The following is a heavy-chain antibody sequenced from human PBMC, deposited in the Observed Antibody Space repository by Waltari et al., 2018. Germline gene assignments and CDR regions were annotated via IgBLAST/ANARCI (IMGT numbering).Heavy chain of an antibody. J-gene: IGHJ4*02. CDR1: GGSVSRSRYY. V-gene: IGHV4-39*01. CDR3: ARRGPSYFDY. D-gene: IGHD5-12*01. Sequence: QLQLQESGPGLVKPSETLSLTCTVSGGSVSRSRYYWGWIRQPPGKGLEYIGTIYSTASTYYNPSLKSRVTISIDSSKNQFSLKLRSVTAADTAVYYCARRGPSYFDYWGQGTLVTVSS. CDR2: IYSTAST.